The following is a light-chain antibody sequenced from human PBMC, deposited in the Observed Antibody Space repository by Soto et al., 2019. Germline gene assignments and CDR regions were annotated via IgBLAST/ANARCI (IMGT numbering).Light chain of an antibody. J-gene: IGKJ1*01. CDR3: QQYGSSGT. CDR2: DAS. CDR1: QGVGST. V-gene: IGKV3D-11*03. Sequence: TQSPYALSVSPGERVTLSCRASQGVGSTLAWYRQQPGQAPRLLIYDASNRATGIPARFSGSGSGTDFTLTISSLEPEDFGVYYCQQYGSSGTFGQGTKVGIK.